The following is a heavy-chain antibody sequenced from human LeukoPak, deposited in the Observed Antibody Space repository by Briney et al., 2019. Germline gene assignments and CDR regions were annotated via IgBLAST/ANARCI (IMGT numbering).Heavy chain of an antibody. CDR3: ARNPRMIQLWLGSYYYYGMDV. J-gene: IGHJ6*02. CDR1: GFTFNDYY. CDR2: ISSSGSTI. V-gene: IGHV3-11*01. D-gene: IGHD5-18*01. Sequence: PGGSLRLSCAASGFTFNDYYMSWIRQAPGKGLEWVSYISSSGSTIYYADSVKGRFTISRDNAKNSLYLQMNSLRAEDTAVYYCARNPRMIQLWLGSYYYYGMDVWGQGTTVTVSS.